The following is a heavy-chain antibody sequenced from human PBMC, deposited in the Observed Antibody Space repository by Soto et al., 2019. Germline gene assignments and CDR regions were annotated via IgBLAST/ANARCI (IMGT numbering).Heavy chain of an antibody. CDR2: IYYSGST. CDR3: ARQGGDQLLWDYYYYYMDV. Sequence: PSETLSLTCTVSGGSISSSSYYWGWIRQPPGKGLEWIGSIYYSGSTYYNPSLKSRVTISVDTSKNQFSLKLSSVTAADTAVYYCARQGGDQLLWDYYYYYMDVWGKGTTVTVSS. J-gene: IGHJ6*03. D-gene: IGHD2-2*01. V-gene: IGHV4-39*01. CDR1: GGSISSSSYY.